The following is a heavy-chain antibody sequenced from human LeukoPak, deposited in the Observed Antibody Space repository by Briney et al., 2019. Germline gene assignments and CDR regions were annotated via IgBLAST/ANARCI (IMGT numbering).Heavy chain of an antibody. D-gene: IGHD3-22*01. Sequence: GGSLRLSCAASGFTFSSYWMSWVRQAPGKGLEWVANIKQDGSEKYYVDSVKGRFTISRDNAKNSLYLQMNSLRAEDTAVYYCARDWGSSGYYYYYYYMDDWGKGTTVTVSS. CDR3: ARDWGSSGYYYYYYYMDD. CDR2: IKQDGSEK. CDR1: GFTFSSYW. V-gene: IGHV3-7*01. J-gene: IGHJ6*03.